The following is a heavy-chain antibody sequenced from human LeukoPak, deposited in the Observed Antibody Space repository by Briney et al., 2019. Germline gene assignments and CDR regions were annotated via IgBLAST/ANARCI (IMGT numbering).Heavy chain of an antibody. CDR3: ARDRGMSSSSQLDY. CDR1: GYTFTSYG. Sequence: ASVKVSCKASGYTFTSYGISWVRQAPGQGLEWMGWISAYNGNTNYAQKLQGRVTMTRDTSTSTVYMELSSLRSEDTAVYYCARDRGMSSSSQLDYWGQGTLVTVSS. J-gene: IGHJ4*02. D-gene: IGHD6-6*01. CDR2: ISAYNGNT. V-gene: IGHV1-18*01.